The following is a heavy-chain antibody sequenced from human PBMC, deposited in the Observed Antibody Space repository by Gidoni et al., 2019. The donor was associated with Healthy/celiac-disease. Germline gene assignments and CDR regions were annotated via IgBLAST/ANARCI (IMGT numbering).Heavy chain of an antibody. D-gene: IGHD3-3*01. CDR3: AKFDGDSLTIFGVVITSRRGYYYYGMDV. Sequence: EVQLLESGGGLVQPGGSLRLSCAASGFTFSSYAMSWVRQAPGKGLEWVSAISGSGGSTYYADSVKGRFTISRDNSKNTLYLQMNSLRAEDTAVYYCAKFDGDSLTIFGVVITSRRGYYYYGMDVWGQGTTVTVSS. V-gene: IGHV3-23*01. CDR1: GFTFSSYA. J-gene: IGHJ6*02. CDR2: ISGSGGST.